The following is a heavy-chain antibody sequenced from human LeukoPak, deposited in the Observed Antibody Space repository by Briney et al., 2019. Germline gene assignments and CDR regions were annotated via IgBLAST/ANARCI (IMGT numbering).Heavy chain of an antibody. CDR1: RYTPSDAY. D-gene: IGHD4-23*01. V-gene: IGHV3-53*01. CDR2: IYSGYST. CDR3: LGCHGGGTAY. J-gene: IGHJ4*02. Sequence: AGGSPRHSPVAPRYTPSDAYTSSVRQAPGKGLEWVPVIYSGYSTYYADSVKGRFTISRDNSKSTRYLQMNSLRVEDTVVYYCLGCHGGGTAYWGQGALVTVSS.